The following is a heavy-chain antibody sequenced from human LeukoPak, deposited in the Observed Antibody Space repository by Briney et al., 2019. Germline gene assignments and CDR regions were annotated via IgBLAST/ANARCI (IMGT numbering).Heavy chain of an antibody. CDR2: INHRGST. D-gene: IGHD1-26*01. CDR3: ASSIATTDY. Sequence: ASETLSLTCAVYGGSFSAYYWSWIRQPPGKGLEWIGEINHRGSTNYNPSLKSRVTISVDTSKNQTSLKLNSVTAADTAMYYCASSIATTDYWGQGTLVTVSS. CDR1: GGSFSAYY. J-gene: IGHJ4*02. V-gene: IGHV4-34*01.